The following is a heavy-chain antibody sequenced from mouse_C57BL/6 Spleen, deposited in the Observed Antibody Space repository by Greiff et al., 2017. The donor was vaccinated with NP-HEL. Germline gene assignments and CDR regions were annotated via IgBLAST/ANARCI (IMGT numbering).Heavy chain of an antibody. J-gene: IGHJ1*03. D-gene: IGHD1-1*01. CDR2: IRYDGSN. Sequence: EVQLVESGPGLVKPSQSLSLTCSVTGYSFTSGYYWNWIRQFPGNQLEWMGYIRYDGSNNYNPSLKNRISITRDTSKNQFFLKLNSVTTEDTATYYCAREAGSSYYWDFDDWGTGTTVTVSS. V-gene: IGHV3-6*01. CDR1: GYSFTSGYY. CDR3: AREAGSSYYWDFDD.